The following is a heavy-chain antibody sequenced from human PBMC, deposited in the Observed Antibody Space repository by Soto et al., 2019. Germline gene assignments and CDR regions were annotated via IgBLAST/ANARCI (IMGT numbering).Heavy chain of an antibody. D-gene: IGHD3-22*01. CDR1: GYSFTSYW. Sequence: GESLKISCKGSGYSFTSYWISWVRQMPGKGLEWMGRIDPSDSYTNYSPSFQGHVTISADKSISTAYLQWSSLKASDTAMYYCATFTYYYDSSGLIFDYWGQGTLVTVSS. J-gene: IGHJ4*02. CDR2: IDPSDSYT. V-gene: IGHV5-10-1*01. CDR3: ATFTYYYDSSGLIFDY.